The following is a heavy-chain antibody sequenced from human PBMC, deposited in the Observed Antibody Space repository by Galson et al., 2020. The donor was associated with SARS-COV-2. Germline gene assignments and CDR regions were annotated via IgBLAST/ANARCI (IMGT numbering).Heavy chain of an antibody. Sequence: GGSLRLSCAASGFTFSNYAMHWVRQAPGKGLEWVAVISYDGSNKYYADSVKGRFTISRDNSKNTLCLQMNSLRTEDTAVYYCARPRSGGYYGSFDDWGQGTLVTVSS. CDR3: ARPRSGGYYGSFDD. CDR1: GFTFSNYA. D-gene: IGHD1-26*01. CDR2: ISYDGSNK. V-gene: IGHV3-30*04. J-gene: IGHJ4*02.